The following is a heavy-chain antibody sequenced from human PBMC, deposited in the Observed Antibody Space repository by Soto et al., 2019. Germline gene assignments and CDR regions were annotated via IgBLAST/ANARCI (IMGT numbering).Heavy chain of an antibody. CDR3: ARACSGGSCYYYYGMDV. V-gene: IGHV1-69*13. CDR1: GGTFSSYA. CDR2: IIPIFGTA. J-gene: IGHJ6*02. Sequence: ASVKVSCKASGGTFSSYAISWVRQAPGQGLEWMGGIIPIFGTANYAQKFQGRVTITADESTSTAYMELSSLRSEDTAVYYCARACSGGSCYYYYGMDVWGQGTTVTVSS. D-gene: IGHD2-15*01.